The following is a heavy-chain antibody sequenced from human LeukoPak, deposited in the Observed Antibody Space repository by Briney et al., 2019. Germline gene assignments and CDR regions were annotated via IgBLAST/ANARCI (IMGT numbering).Heavy chain of an antibody. Sequence: PSETLSLTCTVSGYSISSGYYWGWIRQPPGKGLEWIGGIFYSGNTYDHPSLKSRVTISVDTSKNQFSLKLNSVTAADTAVYYCARHRSKWLQSSFDYWGQGTLVTVSS. D-gene: IGHD5-24*01. V-gene: IGHV4-38-2*02. CDR2: IFYSGNT. J-gene: IGHJ4*02. CDR3: ARHRSKWLQSSFDY. CDR1: GYSISSGYY.